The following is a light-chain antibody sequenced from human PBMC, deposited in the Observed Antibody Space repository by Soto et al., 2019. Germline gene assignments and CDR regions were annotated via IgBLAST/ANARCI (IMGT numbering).Light chain of an antibody. CDR1: TRDIAGYNY. CDR3: MCYAGGNNWV. CDR2: QVT. V-gene: IGLV2-14*01. J-gene: IGLJ3*02. Sequence: QSALTQPASVSGSLGQSITISCTGTTRDIAGYNYISWYQQLPGKAPKLMIYQVTIRPSGISNRFSGSKSGNTASLTISGLQAEDEADYYCMCYAGGNNWVFGGGTKVTVL.